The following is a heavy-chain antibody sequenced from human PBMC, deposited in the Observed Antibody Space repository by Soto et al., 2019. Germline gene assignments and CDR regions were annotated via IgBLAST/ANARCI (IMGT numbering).Heavy chain of an antibody. Sequence: ASVKVSCRASGYTFTSYDINWVRQDTGQGLEWMGWMNPNSGNTGYAQKFQGRVTMTRNTSISTAYMELSSLRSEDTAVYYCARGRLRGFLEWLPPYYYMDVWGKGTTVTVSS. CDR2: MNPNSGNT. D-gene: IGHD3-3*01. V-gene: IGHV1-8*01. CDR1: GYTFTSYD. J-gene: IGHJ6*03. CDR3: ARGRLRGFLEWLPPYYYMDV.